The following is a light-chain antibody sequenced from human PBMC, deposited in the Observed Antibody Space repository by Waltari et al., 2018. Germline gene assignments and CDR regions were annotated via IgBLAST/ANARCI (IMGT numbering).Light chain of an antibody. CDR1: QSVPNY. Sequence: DTVLTQSPAILSLSPGERDPLPHRSSQSVPNYLAWYQQKPGQAPRLHIYDRSKRATGIPARFSGSGFGTDFTLTISSLEPEDFAVYYCQQRRNWPLTFGGGTKVEIK. CDR3: QQRRNWPLT. CDR2: DRS. V-gene: IGKV3-11*01. J-gene: IGKJ4*01.